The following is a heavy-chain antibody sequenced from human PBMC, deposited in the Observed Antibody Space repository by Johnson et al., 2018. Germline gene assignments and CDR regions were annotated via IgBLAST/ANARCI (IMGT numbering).Heavy chain of an antibody. V-gene: IGHV3-72*01. Sequence: EVQLVETGGGLVQPGGSLRLSCAASGFIFREHYIDWVRRAPGKGLEWVGRTRSNGNRYTTEYAASVKGRLTVSRDDSKNSVFLQMNSLRTEDTAVYYCARAPAYGDYSLFDYWGQGTLVTVSS. J-gene: IGHJ4*02. CDR3: ARAPAYGDYSLFDY. CDR1: GFIFREHY. CDR2: TRSNGNRYTT. D-gene: IGHD4-17*01.